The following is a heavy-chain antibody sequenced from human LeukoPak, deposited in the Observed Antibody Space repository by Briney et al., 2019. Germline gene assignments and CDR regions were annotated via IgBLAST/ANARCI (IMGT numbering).Heavy chain of an antibody. J-gene: IGHJ3*02. V-gene: IGHV3-7*01. D-gene: IGHD3-3*01. CDR2: IKVDGSDK. CDR3: TRGPSSNRFAI. Sequence: GGSLRLSCAASGFTFVNYWMTWVRQAPGKGLEWVANIKVDGSDKYYVDSVKGRFTISRDNAKNSLYLQMNSLRAEDTAVYYCTRGPSSNRFAIWGQGTMVTVSS. CDR1: GFTFVNYW.